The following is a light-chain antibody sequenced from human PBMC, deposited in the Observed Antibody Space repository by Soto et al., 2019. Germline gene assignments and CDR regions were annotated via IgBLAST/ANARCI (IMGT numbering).Light chain of an antibody. V-gene: IGLV1-40*01. Sequence: QSVLTQPPSVSGSPGQRVTFSCTGSSSNIGAGYDVHWYQHLPGTAPRLLIYDNSNRPSGVPDRFSGSNSGTSASLAISGLQVEDDADYYCQSYDRSLSGWVFGGGTKLTVL. CDR3: QSYDRSLSGWV. CDR2: DNS. J-gene: IGLJ3*02. CDR1: SSNIGAGYD.